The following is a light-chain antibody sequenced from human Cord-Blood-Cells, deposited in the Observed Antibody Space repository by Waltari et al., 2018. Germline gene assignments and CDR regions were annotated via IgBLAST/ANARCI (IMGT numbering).Light chain of an antibody. V-gene: IGLV2-23*02. CDR1: SSDVGSYNL. Sequence: QSALTQPASVSGSPGQSITISCTGTSSDVGSYNLVSCYQQHPGKAPKLMLYEVSKRPSGVSNRFSGSKSGNTASLTISGLQAEDEADYYCCSYAGSSTFHVVFGGGTKLTVL. CDR3: CSYAGSSTFHVV. J-gene: IGLJ2*01. CDR2: EVS.